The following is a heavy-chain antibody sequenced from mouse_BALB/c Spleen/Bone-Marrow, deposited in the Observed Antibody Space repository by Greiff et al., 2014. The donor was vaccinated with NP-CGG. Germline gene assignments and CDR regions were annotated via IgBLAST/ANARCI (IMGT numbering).Heavy chain of an antibody. CDR1: GFAFSSYD. D-gene: IGHD1-2*01. Sequence: EVQLVESGGGLVKPGGSLKLSCAASGFAFSSYDMSWVRQTPEKRLKWVAYISSGGGSTYYPDTVKGRFTISIDNAKNTLYLQMSSLKSEDTAMYYCARQGYGYVDFDVWGAGTTVTVSS. V-gene: IGHV5-12-1*01. J-gene: IGHJ1*01. CDR2: ISSGGGST. CDR3: ARQGYGYVDFDV.